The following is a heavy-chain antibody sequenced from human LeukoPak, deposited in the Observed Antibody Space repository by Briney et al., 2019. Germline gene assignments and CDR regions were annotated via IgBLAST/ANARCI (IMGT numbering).Heavy chain of an antibody. CDR1: GYTFTGYY. J-gene: IGHJ4*02. CDR3: ASGSGSY. V-gene: IGHV1-8*02. Sequence: EASVKVSCKASGYTFTGYYMHWVRQAPGEGLEWMGWINPNSGNTGYAQKFQGRVTMTRNTSISTAYMELSSLRSEDTAVYYCASGSGSYWGQGTLVTVSS. CDR2: INPNSGNT. D-gene: IGHD3-10*01.